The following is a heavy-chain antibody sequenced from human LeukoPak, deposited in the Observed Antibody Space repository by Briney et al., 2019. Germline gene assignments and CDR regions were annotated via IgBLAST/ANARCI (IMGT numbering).Heavy chain of an antibody. CDR1: GGTFSSYA. D-gene: IGHD3-10*01. CDR3: ASPMSSDY. J-gene: IGHJ4*02. Sequence: SVKVSCKASGGTFSSYAISWVRQAPGQGLEWMGRIIPILGIANYAQKFQGRVTITADKSTSTAYMELSSLRSDDTAVYYCASPMSSDYWGQGTLVTVSS. V-gene: IGHV1-69*04. CDR2: IIPILGIA.